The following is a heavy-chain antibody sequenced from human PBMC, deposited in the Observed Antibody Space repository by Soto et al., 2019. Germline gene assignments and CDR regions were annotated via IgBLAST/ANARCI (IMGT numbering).Heavy chain of an antibody. Sequence: EVQLVESGGDFVKPGGSLRISCAASGFTFSNAWMSWVRQAPGKWLEWVGLIKTTTDGGTTDYAAPVKGRFSILRDDSKNTVYLQMNSLKTEDTGVYYCIAPYDFWSGLHYYYYCGMDVWGQGTTVTVSS. D-gene: IGHD3-3*01. CDR2: IKTTTDGGTT. CDR1: GFTFSNAW. V-gene: IGHV3-15*01. CDR3: IAPYDFWSGLHYYYYCGMDV. J-gene: IGHJ6*02.